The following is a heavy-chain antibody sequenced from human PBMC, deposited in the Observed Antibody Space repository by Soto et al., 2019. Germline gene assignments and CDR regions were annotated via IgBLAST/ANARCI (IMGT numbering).Heavy chain of an antibody. CDR2: IIPILTTP. D-gene: IGHD2-8*02. V-gene: IGHV1-69*13. J-gene: IGHJ6*02. CDR1: GGTFSIYG. Sequence: SVKVSCKASGGTFSIYGFSWVRQAPGQGPERIGGIIPILTTPNYAQKFQGRVTIVADESTTTVYMELSSLKFEDTAVYYCATSVGIAPTGEDGMDVWGQGTSVTVSS. CDR3: ATSVGIAPTGEDGMDV.